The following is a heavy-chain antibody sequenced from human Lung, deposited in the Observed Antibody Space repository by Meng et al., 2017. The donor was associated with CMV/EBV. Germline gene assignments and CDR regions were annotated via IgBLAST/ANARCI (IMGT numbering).Heavy chain of an antibody. Sequence: VRWLGCGPRLGKPSQSLSRPFTVSGGSIISGGYFWGLIRQHPGKGLEWIGYFHSSGSTYYNPSLRSRLTISVDTSKNQFSLKLSSVTAADTTVYYCTRASYGSGSPIGVSWFDTWGQGTLVTVSS. CDR2: FHSSGST. CDR1: GGSIISGGYF. D-gene: IGHD3-10*01. CDR3: TRASYGSGSPIGVSWFDT. J-gene: IGHJ5*02. V-gene: IGHV4-31*03.